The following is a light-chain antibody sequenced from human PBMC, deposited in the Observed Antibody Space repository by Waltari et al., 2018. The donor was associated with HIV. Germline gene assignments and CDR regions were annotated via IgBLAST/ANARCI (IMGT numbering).Light chain of an antibody. CDR1: SSDIGEYNY. V-gene: IGLV2-14*03. Sequence: QSALTQPASVSGSPGQSITISCTGTSSDIGEYNYISWYQQHPGKAPKLIIYDVSKRPAEVSNRFSGSKSDNTASLTISGLQSEDDADYYCSSYTTSSLYVFGSGTKVSVL. CDR3: SSYTTSSLYV. CDR2: DVS. J-gene: IGLJ1*01.